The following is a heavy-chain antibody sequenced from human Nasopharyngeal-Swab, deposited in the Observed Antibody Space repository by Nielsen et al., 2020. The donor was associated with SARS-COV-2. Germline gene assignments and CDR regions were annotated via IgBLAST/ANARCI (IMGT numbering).Heavy chain of an antibody. D-gene: IGHD2-21*02. CDR1: GFTFTSYA. Sequence: GGSLRLSCAAAGFTFTSYAMSWVRQAPGKGREWVSSIRGKGVSTYYADCVKGRFTISSNKSKSTLELQISSLRAGDTAVYYCAKMSDWVDFAFDIWGQGTMVTVSS. CDR3: AKMSDWVDFAFDI. V-gene: IGHV3-23*01. J-gene: IGHJ3*02. CDR2: IRGKGVST.